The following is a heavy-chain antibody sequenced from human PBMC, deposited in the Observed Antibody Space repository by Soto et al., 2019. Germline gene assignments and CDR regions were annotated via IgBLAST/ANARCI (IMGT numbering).Heavy chain of an antibody. D-gene: IGHD3-9*01. CDR2: IRSKANNYAT. J-gene: IGHJ4*02. Sequence: GGSLRLSCAASGFTFSGSAVHWVRQASGKGLEWVGRIRSKANNYATAYAASVQGRFTIFRDDLKNTAYLQMNSLRAEDTAVYYCARGDYDILTGYYGGPRAFDYWGQGTLVTVS. CDR3: ARGDYDILTGYYGGPRAFDY. CDR1: GFTFSGSA. V-gene: IGHV3-73*01.